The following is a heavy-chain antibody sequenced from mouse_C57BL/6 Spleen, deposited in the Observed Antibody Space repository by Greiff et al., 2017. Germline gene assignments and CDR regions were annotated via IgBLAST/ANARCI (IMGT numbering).Heavy chain of an antibody. CDR3: AIGGKTTVVATDFDY. CDR1: GYTFTSYW. Sequence: QVQLQQPGAELVKPGASVKLSCKASGYTFTSYWMQWVKQRPGQGLEWIGEIDPSDSYTNYNQKFKGKATLTVDTSSSTAYMQLSSLTSEDSAVYYCAIGGKTTVVATDFDYWGQGTTLTVSS. J-gene: IGHJ2*01. D-gene: IGHD1-1*01. V-gene: IGHV1-50*01. CDR2: IDPSDSYT.